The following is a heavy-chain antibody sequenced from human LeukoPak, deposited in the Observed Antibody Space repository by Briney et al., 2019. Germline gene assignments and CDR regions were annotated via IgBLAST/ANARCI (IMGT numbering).Heavy chain of an antibody. Sequence: PGGSLRLSCAASGFTFSSYGMHWVRQAPGKGLEWVAFIRYDGSNKYYADSVKGRFTISRDNSKNTLYLQMNSLRAEDTAVYYCAKDGYCSSPSCYQLDYWGQGTLVTVSS. CDR1: GFTFSSYG. D-gene: IGHD2-2*03. CDR2: IRYDGSNK. J-gene: IGHJ4*02. CDR3: AKDGYCSSPSCYQLDY. V-gene: IGHV3-30*02.